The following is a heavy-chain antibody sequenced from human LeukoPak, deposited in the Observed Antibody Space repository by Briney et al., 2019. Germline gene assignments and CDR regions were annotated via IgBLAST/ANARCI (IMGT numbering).Heavy chain of an antibody. J-gene: IGHJ3*01. D-gene: IGHD2-15*01. CDR3: ARVSYCSGGSCYRWFDP. V-gene: IGHV1-2*02. Sequence: GASVKVSCKASGYTFTGYYMHWVRQAPGQGLEWMGWINPNSGGTNYAQKFQGRVTMTRDTSISTAYMELSRLRSDDTAVYYCARVSYCSGGSCYRWFDPWGQGTMVTVSS. CDR1: GYTFTGYY. CDR2: INPNSGGT.